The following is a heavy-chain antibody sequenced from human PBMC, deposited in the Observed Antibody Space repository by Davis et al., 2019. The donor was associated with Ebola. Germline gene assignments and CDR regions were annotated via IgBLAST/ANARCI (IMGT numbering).Heavy chain of an antibody. V-gene: IGHV3-66*01. CDR1: GFTVSSNY. J-gene: IGHJ6*02. Sequence: GGSLRLSCAASGFTVSSNYMSWVRQAPGKGLEWVSVIYSGGSTYYADSVKGRFTISRDNSKNTLYLQMNSLRAEDTAVYHCARGKVTTYYYYYGMDVWGQGTTVTVSS. CDR2: IYSGGST. D-gene: IGHD4-17*01. CDR3: ARGKVTTYYYYYGMDV.